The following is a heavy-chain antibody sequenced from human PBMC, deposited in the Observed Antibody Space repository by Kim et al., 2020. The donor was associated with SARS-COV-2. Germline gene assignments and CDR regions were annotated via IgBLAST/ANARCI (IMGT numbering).Heavy chain of an antibody. CDR1: GYTFTSYA. CDR3: AVWALVAATPLYFDY. V-gene: IGHV7-4-1*02. D-gene: IGHD2-15*01. Sequence: ASVKVSCKASGYTFTSYAMNWVRQAPGQGLEWMGWINTNTGNPTYAQGFTGRFVFSLDTSVSTAYLQISSLKAEDTAVYYCAVWALVAATPLYFDYWGQGTLVTVSS. J-gene: IGHJ4*02. CDR2: INTNTGNP.